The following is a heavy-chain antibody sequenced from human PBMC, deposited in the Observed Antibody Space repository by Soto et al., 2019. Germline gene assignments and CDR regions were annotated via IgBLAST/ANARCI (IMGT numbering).Heavy chain of an antibody. CDR3: ARNLAAGDY. CDR1: GYTFTNSX. CDR2: LNPNGGST. D-gene: IGHD6-13*01. Sequence: QVQLVQSGAEVKKPGASVKVSCKASGYTFTNSXXXXVRQAPGQGLEWMALLNPNGGSTNYAQNFQGRVTVTRDTSTSTVYMELTSLTSEDTAVYYCARNLAAGDYWGQGTLVTVSS. V-gene: IGHV1-46*01. J-gene: IGHJ4*02.